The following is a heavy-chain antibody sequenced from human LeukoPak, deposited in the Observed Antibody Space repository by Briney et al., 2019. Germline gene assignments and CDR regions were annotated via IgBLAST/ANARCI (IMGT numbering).Heavy chain of an antibody. CDR3: ARNRGYYYGSGSFETRFDY. J-gene: IGHJ4*02. CDR1: GDSISTYY. CDR2: INHSGST. Sequence: LPETLSLTCTVSGDSISTYYWSWIRQPPGKGLEWIGEINHSGSTNYNPSLKSRVTISVDTSKNQFSLKLSSVTAADTAVYYCARNRGYYYGSGSFETRFDYWGQGTLVTVSS. D-gene: IGHD3-10*01. V-gene: IGHV4-34*01.